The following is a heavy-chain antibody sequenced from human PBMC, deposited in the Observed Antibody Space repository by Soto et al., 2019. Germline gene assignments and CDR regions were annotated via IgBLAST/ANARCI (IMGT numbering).Heavy chain of an antibody. CDR2: IYYSGST. Sequence: SETLSLTCTVSGGSISSSSYYWGWIRQPPGKGLEWIGSIYYSGSTYYNPSLKSRVTISVDTSKNQFSLKLSSVTAADTAVYYCARHGHDFWSGYPRQIRYYHYYMDVWGKGTTVTVSS. V-gene: IGHV4-39*01. J-gene: IGHJ6*03. CDR3: ARHGHDFWSGYPRQIRYYHYYMDV. D-gene: IGHD3-3*01. CDR1: GGSISSSSYY.